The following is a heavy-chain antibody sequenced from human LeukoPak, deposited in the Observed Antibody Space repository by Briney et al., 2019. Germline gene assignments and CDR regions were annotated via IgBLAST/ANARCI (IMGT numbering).Heavy chain of an antibody. V-gene: IGHV4-34*01. CDR1: GGSFSGYY. CDR3: ARGFGDYGAFDI. J-gene: IGHJ3*02. Sequence: SETLSLTCAVYGGSFSGYYWSWIRQPPGKGLEWIGEINHSGSTNYNPSLKSRVTISVDTSKNQFSLKLSSVTAADTAVYYCARGFGDYGAFDIWGQGTMVTVSS. D-gene: IGHD4-17*01. CDR2: INHSGST.